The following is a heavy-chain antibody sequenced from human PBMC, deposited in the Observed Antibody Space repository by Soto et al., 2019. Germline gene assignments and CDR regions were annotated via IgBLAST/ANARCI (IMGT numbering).Heavy chain of an antibody. CDR3: ARGGSDYYFDY. Sequence: GGSLRLSCAASGFTFSSYAMHWVRQAPGKGLEYVSTINRNGGSTYYANSVKGRFTISRDNSKNTLYLQMGSLRAEDMAVYYCARGGSDYYFDYWGQGTLVTVSS. J-gene: IGHJ4*02. V-gene: IGHV3-64*01. CDR1: GFTFSSYA. CDR2: INRNGGST. D-gene: IGHD2-21*02.